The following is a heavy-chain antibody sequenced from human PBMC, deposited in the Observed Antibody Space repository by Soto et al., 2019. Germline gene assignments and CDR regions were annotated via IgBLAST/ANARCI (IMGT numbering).Heavy chain of an antibody. CDR3: ARGRYCLTGRCFPNWFDS. CDR1: GDSISNLDYF. V-gene: IGHV4-30-4*01. J-gene: IGHJ5*01. Sequence: SATLSLTCSVSGDSISNLDYFWAWIRQPPGQALEYIGYIYKSATTYYNPSFESRVAISVDTSKSQFSLNVTSVTAADTAVYFCARGRYCLTGRCFPNWFDSWGQGALVTVSS. CDR2: IYKSATT. D-gene: IGHD7-27*01.